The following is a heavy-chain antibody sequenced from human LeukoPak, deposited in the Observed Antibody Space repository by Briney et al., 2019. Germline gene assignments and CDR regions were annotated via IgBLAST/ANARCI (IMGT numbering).Heavy chain of an antibody. J-gene: IGHJ4*02. CDR2: ISGSGGST. V-gene: IGHV3-23*01. CDR3: AKGFAGYGSSWLTDY. CDR1: AFIFSGHW. D-gene: IGHD6-13*01. Sequence: GGSLRLSCEGSAFIFSGHWMNWVRQTPGKGLEWVSAISGSGGSTYYADSVKGRFTISRDNSKNTLYLQMNSLRAEDTAVYYCAKGFAGYGSSWLTDYWGQGTLVTVSS.